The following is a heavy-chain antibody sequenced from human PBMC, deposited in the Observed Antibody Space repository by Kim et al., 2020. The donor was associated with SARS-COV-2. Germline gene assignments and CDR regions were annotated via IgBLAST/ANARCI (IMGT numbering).Heavy chain of an antibody. J-gene: IGHJ4*02. D-gene: IGHD3-10*01. V-gene: IGHV3-48*02. CDR3: AGEGLWFGESFY. Sequence: YYADSVKGRFTISRDNAKNSLYLQMNSLRDEDTSVYYCAGEGLWFGESFYWGQGTLVTVSS.